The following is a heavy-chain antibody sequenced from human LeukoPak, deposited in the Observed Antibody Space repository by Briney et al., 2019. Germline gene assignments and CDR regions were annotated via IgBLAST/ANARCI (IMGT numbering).Heavy chain of an antibody. CDR2: INHSGST. J-gene: IGHJ6*02. Sequence: SETLSLTCAVYGGSFSGYYWSWIRQPPGKGLEWIGEINHSGSTNYIPSLKSRVTISVDTSKNQFSLKLSSVTAADTAVYYCARGLGAYSSSWHYRYYYYGRDVWGQGTTVTVSS. D-gene: IGHD6-13*01. V-gene: IGHV4-34*01. CDR3: ARGLGAYSSSWHYRYYYYGRDV. CDR1: GGSFSGYY.